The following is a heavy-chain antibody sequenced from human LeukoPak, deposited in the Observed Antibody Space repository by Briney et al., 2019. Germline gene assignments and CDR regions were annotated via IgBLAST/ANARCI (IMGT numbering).Heavy chain of an antibody. V-gene: IGHV3-23*01. CDR1: GFTFSDYA. CDR2: ISGSGGST. Sequence: GGSRRLSCAASGFTFSDYAMSWVRQAPGKGLEWVSRISGSGGSTHYADSVKGRFTIYRDNSKNTLYLQMNSLRAEDTAVYYCAKDRVYMVRGLTPFDYWGQGTLVTVSS. J-gene: IGHJ4*02. CDR3: AKDRVYMVRGLTPFDY. D-gene: IGHD3-10*01.